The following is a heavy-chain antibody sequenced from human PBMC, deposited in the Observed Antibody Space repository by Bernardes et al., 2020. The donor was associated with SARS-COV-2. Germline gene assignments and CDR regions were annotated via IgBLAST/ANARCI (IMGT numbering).Heavy chain of an antibody. J-gene: IGHJ5*02. CDR1: GGSFSGYY. D-gene: IGHD2-2*01. V-gene: IGHV4-34*01. Sequence: ETLSLTCAVYGGSFSGYYWSWIRQPPGKGLEWIGEINHSGSTNYNPSLKSRVTISVDTSKNQFSLKLSSVTAADTAVYYCARLNRDIVVVPAAIRWFDPWGQGTLVTVSS. CDR2: INHSGST. CDR3: ARLNRDIVVVPAAIRWFDP.